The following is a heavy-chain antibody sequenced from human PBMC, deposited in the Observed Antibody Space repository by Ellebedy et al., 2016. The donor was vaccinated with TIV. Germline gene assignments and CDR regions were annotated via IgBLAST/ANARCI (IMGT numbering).Heavy chain of an antibody. Sequence: PGGSLRLSCAASGFTFSSYSINWVRQAPGKGLEWVSYISSSSNSIYYADSVKGRFTVSRDNAKNSLYLQMNSLRAEDTAVYYCARDITFDYWGQGTLVTVSS. CDR3: ARDITFDY. CDR1: GFTFSSYS. V-gene: IGHV3-48*04. J-gene: IGHJ4*02. CDR2: ISSSSNSI.